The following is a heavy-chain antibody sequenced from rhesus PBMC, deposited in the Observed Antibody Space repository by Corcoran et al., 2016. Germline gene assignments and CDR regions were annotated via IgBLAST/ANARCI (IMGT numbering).Heavy chain of an antibody. Sequence: QVQLQESGPGLLTPSETLSLTCAVSGGSISGGSGWGWIRQPPGTGLEWIGSIYRRSGNTYYNPSLKSRVTISTDTSKNQFSLKLSSVTAADTAVYYCARDGSGYTNFDYWGQGVLVTVSS. CDR3: ARDGSGYTNFDY. D-gene: IGHD5-24*01. CDR2: IYRRSGNT. CDR1: GGSISGGSG. J-gene: IGHJ4*01. V-gene: IGHV4S7*01.